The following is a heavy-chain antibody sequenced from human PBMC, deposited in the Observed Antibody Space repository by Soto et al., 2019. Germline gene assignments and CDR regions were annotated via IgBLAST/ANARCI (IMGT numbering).Heavy chain of an antibody. V-gene: IGHV1-18*01. D-gene: IGHD3-3*01. CDR1: GYTFTSYG. CDR3: AREGPTYYDFWSGYYANWFDP. J-gene: IGHJ5*02. CDR2: ISAYNGNT. Sequence: QVQLVQSGAEVKKPGASVKVSCKASGYTFTSYGISWVRQAPGQGLEWMGWISAYNGNTNYAQKLQGRVTMTTDTPTSTAYMERRSRRSDDTAVYYCAREGPTYYDFWSGYYANWFDPWGQGTLVTVSS.